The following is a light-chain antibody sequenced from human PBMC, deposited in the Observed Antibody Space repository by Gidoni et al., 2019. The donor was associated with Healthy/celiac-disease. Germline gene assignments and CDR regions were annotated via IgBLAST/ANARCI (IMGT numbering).Light chain of an antibody. CDR1: QSVSSY. CDR3: QQRSNWPPSRT. J-gene: IGKJ4*01. Sequence: EIALTHSPATLSLSPGERATFSCRASQSVSSYLAWYQQKPGQAPRLLIYDASNRATGIPARFSGSGSGTDFTLTISSLEPEDFAVYYCQQRSNWPPSRTFGGGTKVEIK. V-gene: IGKV3-11*01. CDR2: DAS.